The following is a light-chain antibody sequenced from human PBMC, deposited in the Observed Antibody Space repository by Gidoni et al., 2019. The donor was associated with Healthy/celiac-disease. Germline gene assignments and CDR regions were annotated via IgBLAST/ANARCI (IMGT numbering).Light chain of an antibody. J-gene: IGKJ2*01. Sequence: DILMTQSPATLSVSPGERATLSCRAGQSVSSNLAWYQQKPGQAPRLLIYGASTRVTGIPARFSGSGSATEFTLTISSLQSEDFAVYYCQQYNNWPLYTFXQXTKLEIK. CDR3: QQYNNWPLYT. CDR2: GAS. V-gene: IGKV3-15*01. CDR1: QSVSSN.